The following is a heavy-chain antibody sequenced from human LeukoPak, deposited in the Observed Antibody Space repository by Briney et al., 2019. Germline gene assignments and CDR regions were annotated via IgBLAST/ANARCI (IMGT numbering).Heavy chain of an antibody. Sequence: PSETLSLTCTVSGGSLSNYYWNWIRQPAGKGLEWIGRIYTSGDTNYSPSLKSRVTMSIDTSKNQFSLKVSSVTAADTAVYYCARCPVDGSDSSGRRWFDPWGQGTLVTVSS. CDR2: IYTSGDT. CDR3: ARCPVDGSDSSGRRWFDP. CDR1: GGSLSNYY. D-gene: IGHD3-22*01. J-gene: IGHJ5*02. V-gene: IGHV4-4*07.